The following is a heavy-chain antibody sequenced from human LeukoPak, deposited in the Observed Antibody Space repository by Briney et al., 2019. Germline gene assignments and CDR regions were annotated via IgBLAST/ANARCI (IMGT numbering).Heavy chain of an antibody. J-gene: IGHJ4*02. V-gene: IGHV4-39*07. CDR2: IYYSGST. CDR1: GGSISSSSYY. Sequence: SETLSLTCTVSGGSISSSSYYWGWIRQPPGKGLEWIGSIYYSGSTYYNPSLKSRVTISVDRSKNQFSLKLSSVTAADTAVYYCARGPVIPIYYDSSGYYSDYFDYWGQGTLVTVSS. D-gene: IGHD3-22*01. CDR3: ARGPVIPIYYDSSGYYSDYFDY.